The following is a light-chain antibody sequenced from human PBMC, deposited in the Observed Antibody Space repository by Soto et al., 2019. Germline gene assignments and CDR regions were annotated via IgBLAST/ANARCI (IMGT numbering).Light chain of an antibody. Sequence: EIVLTQSPGTLSLSPVERATLSCRASQSVSSSYLAWYQQKPGQAPRLLIYGASSRATGIPDRFSGSGSGTDFTLTISRLEPEDFAVYYCQQYGSSPLFGQGTKVDIK. CDR2: GAS. CDR3: QQYGSSPL. CDR1: QSVSSSY. V-gene: IGKV3-20*01. J-gene: IGKJ1*01.